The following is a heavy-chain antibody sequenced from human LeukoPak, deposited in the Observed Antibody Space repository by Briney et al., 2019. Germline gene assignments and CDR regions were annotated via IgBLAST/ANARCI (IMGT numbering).Heavy chain of an antibody. CDR3: ARGRVWDAFDV. CDR1: GASIRGSITSGTYF. V-gene: IGHV4-61*02. CDR2: MYNSGTT. J-gene: IGHJ3*01. D-gene: IGHD6-6*01. Sequence: PSETLSLTCTVSGASIRGSITSGTYFWNWIRQPAGKGLEWIGRMYNSGTTINYNPSLKSRVTISVDTSKNQFSLNVTSVTAADTAVYYCARGRVWDAFDVWGQGTMVTVSS.